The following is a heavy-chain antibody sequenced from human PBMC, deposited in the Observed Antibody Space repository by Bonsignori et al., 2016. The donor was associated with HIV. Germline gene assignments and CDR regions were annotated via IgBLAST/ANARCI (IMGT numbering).Heavy chain of an antibody. CDR3: ARGVMSTMSASWFDP. CDR1: GVSIRRTTSY. CDR2: VSYTGST. Sequence: QQLLRESGPGLVKPSGTLSLTCAVSGVSIRRTTSYWGWIRQPLGKGLEWIGSVSYTGSTKHNPSLKSRVTISVDTSKNSISLEVRSVTAADTAVYWCARGVMSTMSASWFDPWGQGTLSPSPQ. D-gene: IGHD5/OR15-5a*01. J-gene: IGHJ5*02. V-gene: IGHV4-39*07.